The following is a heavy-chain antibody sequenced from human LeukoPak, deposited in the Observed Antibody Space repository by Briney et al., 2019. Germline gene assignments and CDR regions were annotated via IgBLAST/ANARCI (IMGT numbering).Heavy chain of an antibody. CDR3: AREGIRDGYNKHAFDI. V-gene: IGHV3-11*01. J-gene: IGHJ3*02. CDR2: ISSCGSTI. D-gene: IGHD5-24*01. CDR1: GFTFSDYY. Sequence: GGSLRLSCAASGFTFSDYYMSWIRQAPGKGLEWVSYISSCGSTIYYADSVKGRFTISRDNAKNSLYLQMNSLRAEDTAVYYCAREGIRDGYNKHAFDIWGQGTMVTVSS.